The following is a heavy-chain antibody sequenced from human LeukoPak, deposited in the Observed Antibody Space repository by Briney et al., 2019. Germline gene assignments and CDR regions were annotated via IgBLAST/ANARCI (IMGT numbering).Heavy chain of an antibody. Sequence: GGSLRLSCAASGFTFSSYGIHWVRQAPGKGLEWVAFIRYDGSNKYYADSVKGRFTISRDNSKNTLYLQMNSLRAEDTAVYYCAKDNYYDSSGYYRPFDYWGQGTLVTVSS. CDR3: AKDNYYDSSGYYRPFDY. CDR2: IRYDGSNK. D-gene: IGHD3-22*01. CDR1: GFTFSSYG. J-gene: IGHJ4*02. V-gene: IGHV3-30*02.